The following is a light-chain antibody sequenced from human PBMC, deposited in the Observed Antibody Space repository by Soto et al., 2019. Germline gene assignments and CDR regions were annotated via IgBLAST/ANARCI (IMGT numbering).Light chain of an antibody. J-gene: IGKJ5*01. CDR2: TGS. Sequence: DIQMTQSPSSLSASVGYRSTITCRASQAIDSWLAWYQQKPGEAPKLLIFTGSLLHSAVPPRFSGSGSGTDFTLTISSLQPEDFAVYYCQQYGSSFGQGTRVEIK. V-gene: IGKV1D-16*01. CDR3: QQYGSS. CDR1: QAIDSW.